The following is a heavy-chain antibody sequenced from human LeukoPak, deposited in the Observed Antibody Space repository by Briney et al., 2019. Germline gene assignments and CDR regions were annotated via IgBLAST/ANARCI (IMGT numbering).Heavy chain of an antibody. CDR1: GFTFSSYA. Sequence: GGSLRLSCAASGFTFSSYAMSWVRQAPGKGLEWVGRIKSKTDGGTTDYAAPVKGRFTISRDDSKNTLYLQMNSLKTEDTAVYYCTTDKQWLVEIDYWGQGTLVTVSS. CDR2: IKSKTDGGTT. J-gene: IGHJ4*02. D-gene: IGHD6-19*01. CDR3: TTDKQWLVEIDY. V-gene: IGHV3-15*01.